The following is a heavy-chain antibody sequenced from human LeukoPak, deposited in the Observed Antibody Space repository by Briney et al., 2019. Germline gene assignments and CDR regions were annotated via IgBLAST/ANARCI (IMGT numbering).Heavy chain of an antibody. J-gene: IGHJ4*02. CDR1: GGTFSSYA. D-gene: IGHD4-17*01. Sequence: SVKVSCKASGGTFSSYAISWVRQASGQGLEWMGGIIPIFGTANYAQKFQGRVTITTDESTSTAYMELSSLRSEDTAVYYCARGDYGDYYFDYWGQGTLVTVSS. V-gene: IGHV1-69*05. CDR3: ARGDYGDYYFDY. CDR2: IIPIFGTA.